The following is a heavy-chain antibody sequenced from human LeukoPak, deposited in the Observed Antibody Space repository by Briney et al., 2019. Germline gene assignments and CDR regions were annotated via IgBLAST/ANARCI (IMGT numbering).Heavy chain of an antibody. CDR1: GGSISSYY. CDR3: ARDKYYYDSSGYYSFDY. D-gene: IGHD3-22*01. V-gene: IGHV4-4*07. CDR2: IYTSVST. Sequence: SETLSLTCTVSGGSISSYYWSWIRQPPGKGLEWIGRIYTSVSTNYNPSLKSRVTMSVDTSKNQFSLKLSTVTAADTAVYYCARDKYYYDSSGYYSFDYWGQGTLVTVSS. J-gene: IGHJ4*02.